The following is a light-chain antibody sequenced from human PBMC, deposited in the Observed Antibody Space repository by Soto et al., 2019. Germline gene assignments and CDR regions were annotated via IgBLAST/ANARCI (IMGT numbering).Light chain of an antibody. J-gene: IGLJ1*01. CDR1: SSDVGHYNY. CDR3: CSYTTTTSRV. Sequence: QSVLTQPASVSGSPGQSITISCTGTSSDVGHYNYVSWYQQHPGNAPKLIIYDVALRPSGVSDRFSASKSGNTSSLTISGLQAEDEADYYCCSYTTTTSRVFGTGTKVTVL. V-gene: IGLV2-14*03. CDR2: DVA.